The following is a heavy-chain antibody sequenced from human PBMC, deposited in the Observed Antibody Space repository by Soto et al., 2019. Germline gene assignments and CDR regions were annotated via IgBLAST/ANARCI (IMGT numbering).Heavy chain of an antibody. CDR3: ARDIIRSGSTIYFDY. CDR2: ISGSSSDT. CDR1: GFTFSDYY. Sequence: GGSLRLSCVASGFTFSDYYMSWIRQAPGRGLEWISYISGSSSDTNHADSVKGRFTISRDNVKNSLYLQMNSLRADDTAVYYCARDIIRSGSTIYFDYWGQGSLVT. V-gene: IGHV3-11*06. D-gene: IGHD1-26*01. J-gene: IGHJ4*02.